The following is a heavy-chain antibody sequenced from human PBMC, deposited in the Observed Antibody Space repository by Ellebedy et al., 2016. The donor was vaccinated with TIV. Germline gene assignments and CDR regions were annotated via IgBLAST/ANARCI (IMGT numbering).Heavy chain of an antibody. CDR1: GDSVSSNSAT. V-gene: IGHV6-1*01. J-gene: IGHJ6*02. Sequence: MPSETLSLTCAISGDSVSSNSATRNWIRQSPSRGLEWLGRAYYRSKWLNDYAVSVKGRISISPDTSKNQLSLQLASVTPEDTAVYYCARDPSWCWSCLDVWGQGTTVTVSS. D-gene: IGHD3-3*01. CDR3: ARDPSWCWSCLDV. CDR2: AYYRSKWLN.